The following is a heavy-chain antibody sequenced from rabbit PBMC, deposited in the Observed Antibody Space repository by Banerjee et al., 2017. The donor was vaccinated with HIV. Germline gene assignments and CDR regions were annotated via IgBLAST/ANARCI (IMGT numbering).Heavy chain of an antibody. V-gene: IGHV1S45*01. D-gene: IGHD6-1*01. CDR2: IDAGSGTT. CDR3: ARDGGVGYGYALNL. J-gene: IGHJ4*01. CDR1: GFDLSSYYV. Sequence: QEQLEESGGGLVKPEGSLKLSCTASGFDLSSYYVMCWVRQAPGKGLEWIGCIDAGSGTTYYANWAKGRFTISKTSSTTVTLQMTSLTAADTATYFCARDGGVGYGYALNLWGPGTLVTVS.